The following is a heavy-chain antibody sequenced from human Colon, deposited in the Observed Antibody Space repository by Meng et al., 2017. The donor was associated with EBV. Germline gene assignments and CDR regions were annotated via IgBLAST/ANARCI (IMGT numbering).Heavy chain of an antibody. D-gene: IGHD4-17*01. J-gene: IGHJ4*02. Sequence: QRQLQESGPGRVKPSETLSLTCTVSGGFLDNSDYFWDWIRQPPGKGLEWIGSVRYSGTAYYNPSLTSRVTISVDTSKNQFSLNLSSLTAADTAVYYCARHVYGDSYGFWGQGTLVTVSS. CDR3: ARHVYGDSYGF. V-gene: IGHV4-39*01. CDR2: VRYSGTA. CDR1: GGFLDNSDYF.